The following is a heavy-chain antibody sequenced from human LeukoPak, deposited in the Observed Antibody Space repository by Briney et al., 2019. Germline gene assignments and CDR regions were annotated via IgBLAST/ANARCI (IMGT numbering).Heavy chain of an antibody. V-gene: IGHV3-7*01. J-gene: IGHJ4*02. CDR1: GFTFSSYW. CDR2: RKQDGSEK. D-gene: IGHD3-10*01. CDR3: ARKVDRPGSPLYFDY. Sequence: GGSLRLSCAASGFTFSSYWMSWVRQAPGKGLEWVANRKQDGSEKYYVDSVKGRFTISRDNAKNSLYLQMNSLRAEDTAVYYCARKVDRPGSPLYFDYWGQGTLVTVSS.